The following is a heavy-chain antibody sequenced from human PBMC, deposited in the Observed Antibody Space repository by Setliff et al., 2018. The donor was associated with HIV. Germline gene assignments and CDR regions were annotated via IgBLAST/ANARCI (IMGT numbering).Heavy chain of an antibody. CDR1: GYTFTNYW. V-gene: IGHV5-51*01. D-gene: IGHD1-26*01. Sequence: GESLKISCKASGYTFTNYWIGWVRQMPGKGLEWIGVIYPGDYVTRYGPSFQGQVFISADRSIATAYLEWSSLKPSDTAMYYCIRRRRAPGTEDLEAVWGQGTLVTVSS. J-gene: IGHJ4*02. CDR2: IYPGDYVT. CDR3: IRRRRAPGTEDLEAV.